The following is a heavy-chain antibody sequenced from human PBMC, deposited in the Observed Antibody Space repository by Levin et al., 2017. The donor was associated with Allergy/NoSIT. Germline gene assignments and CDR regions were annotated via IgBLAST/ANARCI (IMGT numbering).Heavy chain of an antibody. D-gene: IGHD6-19*01. V-gene: IGHV4-4*07. CDR2: IYTSGST. J-gene: IGHJ3*02. Sequence: SETLSLTCTVSGGSISSYYWSWIRQPAGKGLEWIGRIYTSGSTNYNPSLKSRVTMSVDTSKNQFSLKLSSVTAADTAVYYCASTVRNSGWYGSEAFDIWGQGTMVTVSS. CDR1: GGSISSYY. CDR3: ASTVRNSGWYGSEAFDI.